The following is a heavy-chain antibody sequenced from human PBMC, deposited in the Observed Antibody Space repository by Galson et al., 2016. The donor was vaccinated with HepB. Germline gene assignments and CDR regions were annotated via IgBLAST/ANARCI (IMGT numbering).Heavy chain of an antibody. J-gene: IGHJ4*02. D-gene: IGHD6-13*01. V-gene: IGHV3-53*01. CDR1: GSAVSSNY. CDR3: ARDLAAAWGYFDC. Sequence: SLRLSCAVSGSAVSSNYMSWLRQAPGKGLEWVSLIYSGGSTYYADSVKGRFTISRDNSKNTLYLQMNSLRAEDTAVYYCARDLAAAWGYFDCWGQGTLVTVSS. CDR2: IYSGGST.